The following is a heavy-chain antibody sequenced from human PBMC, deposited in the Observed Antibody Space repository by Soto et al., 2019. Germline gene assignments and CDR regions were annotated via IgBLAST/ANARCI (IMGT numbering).Heavy chain of an antibody. V-gene: IGHV5-51*01. D-gene: IGHD3-3*01. CDR3: ARLLGRITIFGVVPNWLDP. J-gene: IGHJ5*02. Sequence: GESLKISCKGSGFSFTTYWIAWVRQMPGKGLEWMGIIYPGDSDTRYSPSFQGQVTISADKSISTAYLQWSSLKASDTAMYYFARLLGRITIFGVVPNWLDPWGQGTLVTVSS. CDR2: IYPGDSDT. CDR1: GFSFTTYW.